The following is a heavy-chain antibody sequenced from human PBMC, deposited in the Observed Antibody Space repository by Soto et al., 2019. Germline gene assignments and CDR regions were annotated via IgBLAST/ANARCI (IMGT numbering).Heavy chain of an antibody. D-gene: IGHD1-7*01. V-gene: IGHV4-61*01. CDR1: GGSVSSGSYY. CDR3: ARDAYNWNWSRLN. Sequence: SSETLSLTCTVSGGSVSSGSYYWSWIRQPPGKGLEWIGYIYYSGSTNYNPSLKSRVTISVDTSKNQFSLKLSSVTAADTAVYYCARDAYNWNWSRLNWGQGTLVTVSS. CDR2: IYYSGST. J-gene: IGHJ4*02.